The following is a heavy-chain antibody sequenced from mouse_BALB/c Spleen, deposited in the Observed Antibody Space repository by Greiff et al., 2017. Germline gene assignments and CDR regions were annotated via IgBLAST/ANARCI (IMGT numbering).Heavy chain of an antibody. CDR3: TVYYCGSPYWYFDV. CDR2: IRLKSDNYAT. V-gene: IGHV6-6*02. D-gene: IGHD1-1*01. J-gene: IGHJ1*01. Sequence: EVHLVESGGGLVQPGGSMKLSCVASGFTFSSYWMSWVRQSPEKGLEWVAEIRLKSDNYATHYAESVKGKFTISRDDSKSRLYLQMNSLRAEDTGIYYCTVYYCGSPYWYFDVWGAGTTVTVSS. CDR1: GFTFSSYW.